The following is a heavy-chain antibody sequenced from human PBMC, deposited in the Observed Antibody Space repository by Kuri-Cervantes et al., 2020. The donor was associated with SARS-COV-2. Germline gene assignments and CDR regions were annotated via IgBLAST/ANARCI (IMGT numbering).Heavy chain of an antibody. J-gene: IGHJ4*02. CDR2: IYSGGST. CDR3: AKEARITGTPWDY. CDR1: GFTFSSYS. D-gene: IGHD1-7*01. Sequence: GGSLRLSCAASGFTFSSYSMNWVRQAPGKGQEWVSVIYSGGSTYYADSVKGRFTISRDNSKNTLYMQMNSLRAEDTAVYYCAKEARITGTPWDYWGQGTLVTVSS. V-gene: IGHV3-NL1*01.